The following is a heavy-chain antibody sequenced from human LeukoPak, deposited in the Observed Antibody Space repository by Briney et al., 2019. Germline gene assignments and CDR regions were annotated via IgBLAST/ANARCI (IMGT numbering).Heavy chain of an antibody. D-gene: IGHD3-22*01. CDR2: IYYSGST. CDR3: ARRDYNDSSGYYGY. J-gene: IGHJ4*02. Sequence: TSETLSLTCTVSGGSISSYYWSWIRQPPGKGLEWTGYIYYSGSTNYNPSLKSRVTISVDTSKNQFSLKLSSVTAADTAVYYCARRDYNDSSGYYGYWGQGTLVTVSS. V-gene: IGHV4-59*08. CDR1: GGSISSYY.